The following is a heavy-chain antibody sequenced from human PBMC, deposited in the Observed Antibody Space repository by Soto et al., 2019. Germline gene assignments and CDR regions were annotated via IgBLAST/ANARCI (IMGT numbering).Heavy chain of an antibody. V-gene: IGHV3-33*01. D-gene: IGHD2-15*01. CDR3: ARDAYCSGGSCYSKTGYYYYGMDV. Sequence: QVQLVESGGGVVQPGRSLRLSCAASGFTFSSYGMHWVRQAPGKGLEWGAVVWYDGSNKYYAESVKGRFTISRVNSKNTLYLQMNSLRAEDTAVYYCARDAYCSGGSCYSKTGYYYYGMDVWGQGTTVTVSS. J-gene: IGHJ6*02. CDR2: VWYDGSNK. CDR1: GFTFSSYG.